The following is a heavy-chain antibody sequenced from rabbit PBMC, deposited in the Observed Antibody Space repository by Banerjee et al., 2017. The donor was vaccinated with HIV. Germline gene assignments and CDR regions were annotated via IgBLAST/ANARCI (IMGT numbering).Heavy chain of an antibody. J-gene: IGHJ4*01. Sequence: QEQLVESGGDLVKPGASLTLTCTASGFSFSSSYYMSWVRQAPGKGLEWIGYIYSSDGSTWYASWVNGRFTISKTSSTTVTLQMTSLTAADTATYFCARYVGGMNQYFNLWGPGTLVTVS. CDR1: GFSFSSSYY. CDR3: ARYVGGMNQYFNL. V-gene: IGHV1S45*01. CDR2: IYSSDGST. D-gene: IGHD5-1*01.